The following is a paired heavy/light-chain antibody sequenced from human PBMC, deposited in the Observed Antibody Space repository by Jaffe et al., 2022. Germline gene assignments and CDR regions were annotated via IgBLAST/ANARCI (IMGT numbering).Heavy chain of an antibody. Sequence: EVQLVESGGGLVKPGGSLRLSCAASGFTFSNAWMSWVRQAPGKGLEWVGRIKSKTDGGTTDYAAPVKGRFTISRDDSKNTLYLQMNSLKTEDTAVYYCTTGSSGWTDAFDIWGQGTMVTVSS. CDR3: TTGSSGWTDAFDI. D-gene: IGHD6-19*01. J-gene: IGHJ3*02. CDR1: GFTFSNAW. V-gene: IGHV3-15*01. CDR2: IKSKTDGGTT.
Light chain of an antibody. J-gene: IGKJ4*01. Sequence: DIQLTQSPSFLSASVGDRVTITCRASQGISSYLAWYQQKPGKAPKLLIYAASTLQSGVPSRFSGSGSGTEFTLTISSLQPEDFATYYCQQLNSYPSFGGGTKVEIK. V-gene: IGKV1-9*01. CDR3: QQLNSYPS. CDR1: QGISSY. CDR2: AAS.